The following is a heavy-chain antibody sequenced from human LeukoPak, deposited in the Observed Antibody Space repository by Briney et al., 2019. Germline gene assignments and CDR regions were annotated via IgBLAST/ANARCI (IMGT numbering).Heavy chain of an antibody. V-gene: IGHV3-74*01. CDR1: GFTFSSYW. D-gene: IGHD3-22*01. Sequence: GGSLRLSCAASGFTFSSYWMHWVRQAPGKGLVWVSRINSDGSSTSYADSVKGRFTISRDNAKNTLYLQMNSLRAEDTAVYYCAGATYYYDSSGYYNIRGQGTMVTVSS. CDR2: INSDGSST. J-gene: IGHJ3*02. CDR3: AGATYYYDSSGYYNI.